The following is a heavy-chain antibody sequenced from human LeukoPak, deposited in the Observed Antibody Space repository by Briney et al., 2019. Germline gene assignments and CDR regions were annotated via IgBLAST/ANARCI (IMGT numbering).Heavy chain of an antibody. CDR2: INHSGST. CDR3: AQTNYDYVWGSYRHPHWFDP. CDR1: GVSFSGYY. Sequence: SETLSLTCAVYGVSFSGYYWSWIRQPPGKGLAWIGEINHSGSTNHNPSLKSRVTISVDTSKNQSSLQLSSVPAADTAVYYCAQTNYDYVWGSYRHPHWFDPWGQGTLVTVSS. D-gene: IGHD3-16*02. V-gene: IGHV4-34*01. J-gene: IGHJ5*02.